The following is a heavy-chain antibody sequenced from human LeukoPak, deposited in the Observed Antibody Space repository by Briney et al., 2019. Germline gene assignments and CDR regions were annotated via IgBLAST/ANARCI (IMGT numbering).Heavy chain of an antibody. Sequence: HPGRSLRLSCAASGFTFSSYGMHWVRQAPGKGLEWVAVIWYDGSNKYYADSVKGRFTISRDNSKNTLYLQMSSLRAEDTAVYYCAKYGSGSPPFYLDYWGQGTLVTGSS. D-gene: IGHD3-10*01. V-gene: IGHV3-33*06. J-gene: IGHJ4*02. CDR3: AKYGSGSPPFYLDY. CDR2: IWYDGSNK. CDR1: GFTFSSYG.